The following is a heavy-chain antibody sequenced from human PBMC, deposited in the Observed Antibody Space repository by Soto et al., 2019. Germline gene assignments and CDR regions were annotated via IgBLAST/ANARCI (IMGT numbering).Heavy chain of an antibody. V-gene: IGHV3-64D*06. CDR1: GFTFSSYA. Sequence: VPLVESGGGLVQPGGSLRLSCSASGFTFSSYAMHWVRQAPGKGLEYVSAISSNGGSTYYADSVKGRFTISRDNSKNTLYLQMSSLRAEDTAVYYCVKDGDRYYDFWSGYLDYWGQGTLVTVSS. CDR3: VKDGDRYYDFWSGYLDY. J-gene: IGHJ4*02. CDR2: ISSNGGST. D-gene: IGHD3-3*01.